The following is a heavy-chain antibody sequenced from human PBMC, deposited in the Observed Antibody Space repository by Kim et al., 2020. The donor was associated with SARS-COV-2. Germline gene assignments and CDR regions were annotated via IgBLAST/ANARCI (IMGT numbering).Heavy chain of an antibody. V-gene: IGHV3-74*01. CDR2: INRDGSRT. CDR1: GFTFSNYW. Sequence: GGSLRLSCAASGFTFSNYWMHWVRQAPGKGLVWVSHINRDGSRTTYADSVKGRFTVSRDNAKNTLYLQMNSLRAEDTAMYYCASRIYTSFDSWGQGTLVTVSS. J-gene: IGHJ4*02. CDR3: ASRIYTSFDS.